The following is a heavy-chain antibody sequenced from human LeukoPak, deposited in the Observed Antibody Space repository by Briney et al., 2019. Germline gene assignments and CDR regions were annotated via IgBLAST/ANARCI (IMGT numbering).Heavy chain of an antibody. CDR2: FRSIAYGGTT. J-gene: IGHJ6*04. CDR1: GFTFGDYA. Sequence: PGRSLRLSCTASGFTFGDYAMSWVRKAPGKGLEGVGFFRSIAYGGTTEYPASVKGRFTISRDDSKSIAYLQMNSLKTEDTAVYYCTRVGIDDILTGYPPYYYYGMDVWGKGTTVTVSS. CDR3: TRVGIDDILTGYPPYYYYGMDV. D-gene: IGHD3-9*01. V-gene: IGHV3-49*04.